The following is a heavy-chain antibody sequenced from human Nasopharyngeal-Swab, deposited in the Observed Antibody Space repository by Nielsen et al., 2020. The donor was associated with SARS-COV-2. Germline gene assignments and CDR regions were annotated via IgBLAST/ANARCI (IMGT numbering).Heavy chain of an antibody. Sequence: SETLSLTCTVSGGSISSYYWSWIRQPPGKGLEWIGYIYYSGSTNYNPSLKSRVTISVDTSKNQFSLKLSSVTAADTAVYYCARTAPTYYYDSSGYWFDYWGQGTLVTVSS. V-gene: IGHV4-59*01. CDR2: IYYSGST. D-gene: IGHD3-22*01. J-gene: IGHJ4*02. CDR3: ARTAPTYYYDSSGYWFDY. CDR1: GGSISSYY.